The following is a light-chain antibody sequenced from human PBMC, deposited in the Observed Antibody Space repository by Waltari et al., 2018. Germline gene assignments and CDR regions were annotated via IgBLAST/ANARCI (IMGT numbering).Light chain of an antibody. Sequence: DIVLTQSPGTLSLSPGERATLSCRASQTIRGSLAWYQQKPGQAPRLLIYGASSRAAGIPDRFSGSGSGTDFSLTISRLEPEDFAVYYCQHYVRLPATFGRGTKVEIK. V-gene: IGKV3-20*01. CDR1: QTIRGS. CDR3: QHYVRLPAT. CDR2: GAS. J-gene: IGKJ1*01.